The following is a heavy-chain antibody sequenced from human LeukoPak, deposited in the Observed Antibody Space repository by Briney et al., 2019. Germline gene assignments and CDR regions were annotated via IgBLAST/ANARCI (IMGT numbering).Heavy chain of an antibody. CDR2: IIPILGIA. Sequence: GASVKVSCKASGGTFSSYAISWVRQAPGHGLEWMGRIIPILGIANYAQKFQGRVTITADKSTSTAYMELSSLRSEDTAVYYCARAWVIAAAGTGAFDIWGQGTMVTVSS. V-gene: IGHV1-69*04. CDR3: ARAWVIAAAGTGAFDI. D-gene: IGHD6-13*01. J-gene: IGHJ3*02. CDR1: GGTFSSYA.